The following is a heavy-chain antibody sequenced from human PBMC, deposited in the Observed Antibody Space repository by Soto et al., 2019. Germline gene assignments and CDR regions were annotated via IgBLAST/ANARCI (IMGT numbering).Heavy chain of an antibody. CDR2: IKDGGRT. CDR3: ARGQEGVVATH. CDR1: GGSLSGYY. J-gene: IGHJ4*02. V-gene: IGHV4-34*01. D-gene: IGHD5-12*01. Sequence: QVQLQQWGAGLLKPSETLSLNCAVNGGSLSGYYWSWIRQPPGKGLEWIGEIKDGGRTNYSPSLKNXXTXSXXTSNIQFSPRLYAVTAADTGVYYCARGQEGVVATHWDQGTLVTVSS.